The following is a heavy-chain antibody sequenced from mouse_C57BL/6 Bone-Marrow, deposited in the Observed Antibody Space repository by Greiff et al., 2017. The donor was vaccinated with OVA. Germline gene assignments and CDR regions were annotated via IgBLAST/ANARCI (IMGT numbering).Heavy chain of an antibody. V-gene: IGHV8-8*01. CDR3: ARIYYGYDYFDY. J-gene: IGHJ2*01. Sequence: QVTLKESGPGILQPSQTLSLTCSFSGFSLSTFGMGVGWIRQPSGKGLEWLAHFWWDDDKYYTPAMKSRLTISKDTSKNQVFLKIANVDTADTATYYCARIYYGYDYFDYWGQGTTLTVSS. D-gene: IGHD2-2*01. CDR1: GFSLSTFGMG. CDR2: FWWDDDK.